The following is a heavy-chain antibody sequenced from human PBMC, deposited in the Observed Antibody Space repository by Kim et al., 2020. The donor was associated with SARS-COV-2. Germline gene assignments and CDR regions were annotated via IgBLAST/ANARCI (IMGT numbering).Heavy chain of an antibody. CDR3: ARGTTMTNDAFDI. V-gene: IGHV3-53*04. J-gene: IGHJ3*02. Sequence: YADSVKGRFTISRHNSKNTLYLQMNSLRAEDTAVYYCARGTTMTNDAFDIWGQGTMVTVSS. D-gene: IGHD3-22*01.